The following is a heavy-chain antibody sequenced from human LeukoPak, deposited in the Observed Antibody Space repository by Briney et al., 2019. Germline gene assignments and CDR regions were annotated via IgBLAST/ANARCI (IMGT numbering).Heavy chain of an antibody. J-gene: IGHJ4*02. CDR2: ISGSGGST. V-gene: IGHV3-23*01. CDR1: GFTFSNYA. CDR3: TKGTIWLPFDY. D-gene: IGHD5-18*01. Sequence: GGSLRLSCAASGFTFSNYAMSWARQAPGKGLEWVSAISGSGGSTYYADSVKGRFTISRDNSKNTMYLQMNSLRAEDTTLYYCTKGTIWLPFDYWGQGTLVTVSS.